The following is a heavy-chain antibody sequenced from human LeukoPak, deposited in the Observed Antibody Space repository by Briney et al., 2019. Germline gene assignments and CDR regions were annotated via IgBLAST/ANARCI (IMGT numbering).Heavy chain of an antibody. V-gene: IGHV3-48*03. CDR1: GFTFSNYE. CDR2: ISSSGSTT. Sequence: GGSLRLSCAASGFTFSNYEMNWVRQGPGKGLEWISYISSSGSTTYYADSEKGRFTISRDNAKNSLYLQMNSLRAEDTALYYCAVYRGKSSRDFDLWGRGTLVTVSS. J-gene: IGHJ2*01. D-gene: IGHD2-8*01. CDR3: AVYRGKSSRDFDL.